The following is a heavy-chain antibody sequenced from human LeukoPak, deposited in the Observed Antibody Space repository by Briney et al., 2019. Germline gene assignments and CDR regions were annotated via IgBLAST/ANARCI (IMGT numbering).Heavy chain of an antibody. J-gene: IGHJ4*02. Sequence: SETLSLTCTVSGYSISSGYYWGWIRQPPGKGLEWIGSIYHSGSTYYNPSLKSRVTISVDKSKNQFSLKLSSVTAADTAVYYCARRAPRYFDLSPFDYWGQGTLVTVSS. CDR2: IYHSGST. CDR1: GYSISSGYY. CDR3: ARRAPRYFDLSPFDY. V-gene: IGHV4-38-2*02. D-gene: IGHD3-9*01.